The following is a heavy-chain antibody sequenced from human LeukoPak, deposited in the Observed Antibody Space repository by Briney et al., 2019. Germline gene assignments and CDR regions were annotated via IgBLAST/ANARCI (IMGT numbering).Heavy chain of an antibody. CDR1: GGSFSGYY. CDR2: INHSGST. CDR3: ARGRTRYCSGGSCYAFDY. V-gene: IGHV4-34*01. Sequence: SETLSLTCAVYGGSFSGYYWSWIRQPPGKGLEWIGEINHSGSTNYNPSLKSRVTISVDTSKNQFSLKLSSVTAADTAVYYCARGRTRYCSGGSCYAFDYWGQGTLVTVSS. D-gene: IGHD2-15*01. J-gene: IGHJ4*02.